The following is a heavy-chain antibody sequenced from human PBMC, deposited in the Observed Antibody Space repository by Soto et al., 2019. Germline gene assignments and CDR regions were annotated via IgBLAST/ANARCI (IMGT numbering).Heavy chain of an antibody. CDR2: IYYLGST. D-gene: IGHD3-10*01. V-gene: IGHV4-59*02. CDR3: ARDGYDGSGSPYPAY. CDR1: GGSVSEYF. Sequence: SETLSLTCTVSGGSVSEYFWSWIRQSPGKGLEWIGYIYYLGSTDYNPSLKSRVTISVDTSKRQFSLRLTSVTAADTAVYYCARDGYDGSGSPYPAYWGPGTQVTVSS. J-gene: IGHJ4*02.